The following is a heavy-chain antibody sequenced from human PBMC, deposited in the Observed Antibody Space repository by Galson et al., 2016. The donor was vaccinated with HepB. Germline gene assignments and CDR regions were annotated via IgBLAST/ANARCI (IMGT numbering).Heavy chain of an antibody. J-gene: IGHJ6*02. Sequence: SLRLSCAASGFIICANYMSWVRQAPGKGLEWVSLIYSGGSTYYADSVKGRFTISRDNSKNTLYLQMNSLRAEDTAVYYCARDRRGYTYGQGGMDVWGQGTTVTVSS. V-gene: IGHV3-53*01. CDR3: ARDRRGYTYGQGGMDV. CDR1: GFIICANY. D-gene: IGHD5-18*01. CDR2: IYSGGST.